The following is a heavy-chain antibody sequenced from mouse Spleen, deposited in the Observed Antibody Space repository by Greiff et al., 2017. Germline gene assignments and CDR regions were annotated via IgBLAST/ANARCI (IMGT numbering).Heavy chain of an antibody. Sequence: QVQLQQSGAELVKPGASVKLSCKASGYTFTSYWMQWVKQRPGQGLEWIGEIDPSDSYTNYNQKFKGKATLTVDTSSSTAYMQLSSLTSEDSAVYYCARRAQATYYYAMDYWGQGTSVTVSS. D-gene: IGHD3-2*02. CDR1: GYTFTSYW. J-gene: IGHJ4*01. CDR2: IDPSDSYT. CDR3: ARRAQATYYYAMDY. V-gene: IGHV1-50*01.